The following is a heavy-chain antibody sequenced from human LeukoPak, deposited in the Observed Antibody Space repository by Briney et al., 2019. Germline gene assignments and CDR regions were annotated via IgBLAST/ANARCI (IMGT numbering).Heavy chain of an antibody. Sequence: GASVKVSCKASGYTLRSYGITWVRQAPGQGLEWMGWISAYNGNTKYPQKLQGRVTMTTDTSTSTAYMELRSLRSDDTAVYYCARDTGKDAFDIWGQGTMVTVSS. V-gene: IGHV1-18*01. CDR1: GYTLRSYG. CDR2: ISAYNGNT. CDR3: ARDTGKDAFDI. J-gene: IGHJ3*02. D-gene: IGHD3-10*01.